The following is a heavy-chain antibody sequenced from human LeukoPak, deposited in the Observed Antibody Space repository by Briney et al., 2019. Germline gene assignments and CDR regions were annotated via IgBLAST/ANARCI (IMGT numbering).Heavy chain of an antibody. J-gene: IGHJ4*02. Sequence: SETLSLTCTVSGGSISSYYWSWIRQPAGKGLEWIGRIYTSGSTNYNPSLKSRVTMSVDTSNNQFSLKLSSVTAADTAVYYCAIGWLVRGGYYFDYWGQGTLVTVSS. CDR2: IYTSGST. CDR3: AIGWLVRGGYYFDY. D-gene: IGHD6-19*01. CDR1: GGSISSYY. V-gene: IGHV4-4*07.